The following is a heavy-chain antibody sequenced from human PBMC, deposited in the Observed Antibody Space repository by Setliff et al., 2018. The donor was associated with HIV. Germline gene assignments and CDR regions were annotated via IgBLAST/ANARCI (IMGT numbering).Heavy chain of an antibody. J-gene: IGHJ5*02. CDR3: ATGGSVPGGNWFDP. CDR2: IIPMFGTT. CDR1: GGSFSSYA. Sequence: SVKVSCKASGGSFSSYAISWVRQAPGQGLEWMGRIIPMFGTTNYAQKFQGRVTITADKSATTAYMELTRLRSEDTAVYYCATGGSVPGGNWFDPWGQGTLVTVSS. D-gene: IGHD2-2*01. V-gene: IGHV1-69*06.